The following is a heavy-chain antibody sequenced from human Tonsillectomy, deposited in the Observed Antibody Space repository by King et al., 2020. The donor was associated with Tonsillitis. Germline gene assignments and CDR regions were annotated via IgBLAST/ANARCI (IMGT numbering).Heavy chain of an antibody. D-gene: IGHD3-22*01. CDR2: IYYSGSA. J-gene: IGHJ3*02. V-gene: IGHV4-39*01. Sequence: LQLQESGPGLVKPSETLSLTCTVSGGSISSRGYYWGWIRQPPGKGLEWIGNIYYSGSAYYNPSLKSRVTISVDTSKNQFSLKLSSVTAADTAVYYCAGLLGYYYDSGGYQGQYTFDIWGQGTMVTVSS. CDR1: GGSISSRGYY. CDR3: AGLLGYYYDSGGYQGQYTFDI.